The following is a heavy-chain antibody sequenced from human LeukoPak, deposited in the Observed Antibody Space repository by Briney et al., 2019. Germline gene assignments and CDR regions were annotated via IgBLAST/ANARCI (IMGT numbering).Heavy chain of an antibody. J-gene: IGHJ3*02. V-gene: IGHV1-69*13. CDR1: GGTFSTYA. Sequence: ASVKVSCKASGGTFSTYAISWVRHAPGQGLEWMGGIIPIFGTAKYAQKLQGRVTITADESTSTAYMEVSSMRSEDTAVYFCARVGYCISPNCFLGAFDIWGQGTLVTVSS. CDR3: ARVGYCISPNCFLGAFDI. D-gene: IGHD2-2*03. CDR2: IIPIFGTA.